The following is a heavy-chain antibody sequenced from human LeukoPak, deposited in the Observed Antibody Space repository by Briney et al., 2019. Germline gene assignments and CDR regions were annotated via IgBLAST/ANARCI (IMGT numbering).Heavy chain of an antibody. CDR3: ARGVCDGINCYPWYYYYGLDA. Sequence: GSLRLSCAASGFTVSNNYMSWIRQSPGKGLECIGEVNHSGSTTYNPSLKSRVMISVDKSKNQFSLRLSSVTAADTAVYYCARGVCDGINCYPWYYYYGLDAWGQGTTVTVSS. D-gene: IGHD3-16*01. CDR2: VNHSGST. V-gene: IGHV4-34*01. CDR1: GFTVSNNY. J-gene: IGHJ6*02.